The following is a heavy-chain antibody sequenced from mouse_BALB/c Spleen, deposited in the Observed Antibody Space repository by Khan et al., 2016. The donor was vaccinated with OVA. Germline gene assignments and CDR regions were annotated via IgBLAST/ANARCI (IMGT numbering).Heavy chain of an antibody. J-gene: IGHJ3*01. CDR3: ARWFAY. CDR1: GYSITSVYA. CDR2: INYSGST. V-gene: IGHV3-2*02. Sequence: EVQLQESGPGLVKPSQSLSLTCTVTGYSITSVYAWNWIRQFPGNKLEWMGYINYSGSTSYYPSLKSRISITRDTSKNQFFLQLNSVTTEDTATYYCARWFAYWGQGTLVTVSA.